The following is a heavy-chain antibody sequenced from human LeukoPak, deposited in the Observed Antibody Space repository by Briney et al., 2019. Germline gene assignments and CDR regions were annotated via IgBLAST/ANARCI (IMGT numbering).Heavy chain of an antibody. CDR2: TYYRSKWYN. Sequence: SQTLSLTCAISGDSFSSNTAAWNWIRQSPSRGLEWLGRTYYRSKWYNDYAVSVKSRIIINPDTSKNQFSLQLNSVTPEDTAVYYCTRGSSGHYFFDYWGQGTLVTVSS. CDR3: TRGSSGHYFFDY. CDR1: GDSFSSNTAA. V-gene: IGHV6-1*01. J-gene: IGHJ4*02. D-gene: IGHD6-19*01.